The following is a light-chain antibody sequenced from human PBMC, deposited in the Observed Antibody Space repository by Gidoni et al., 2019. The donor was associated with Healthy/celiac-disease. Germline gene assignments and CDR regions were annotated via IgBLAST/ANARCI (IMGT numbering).Light chain of an antibody. J-gene: IGKJ4*01. CDR1: QSVSSN. Sequence: EIVMTQSPATLSVSPGERATLSCRASQSVSSNLAWYQQKPGQAPMLLIYGASTRATVIPARCSCSRYGTEFTLTISSLQSEDFAVYYGQQYTTFGGGTKVEIK. CDR3: QQYTT. V-gene: IGKV3-15*01. CDR2: GAS.